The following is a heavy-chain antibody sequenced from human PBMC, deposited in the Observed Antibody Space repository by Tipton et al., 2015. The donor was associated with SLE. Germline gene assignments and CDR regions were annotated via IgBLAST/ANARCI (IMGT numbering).Heavy chain of an antibody. Sequence: TLSLTCTASGDSISSGSYYWSWIRQPAGKGLEWIGHIYTSGSTNYNPSLKSRVTISVDTSKNQFSLKLGSVTAADTAVYYCARRSRTYYYDSSGSKGGHYYYGMGVWGQGTTVTVSS. D-gene: IGHD3-22*01. V-gene: IGHV4-61*09. J-gene: IGHJ6*02. CDR2: IYTSGST. CDR1: GDSISSGSYY. CDR3: ARRSRTYYYDSSGSKGGHYYYGMGV.